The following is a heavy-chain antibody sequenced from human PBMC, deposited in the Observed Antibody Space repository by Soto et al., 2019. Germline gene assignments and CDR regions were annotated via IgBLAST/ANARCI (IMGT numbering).Heavy chain of an antibody. Sequence: SETLSLTCTVSGGSISSYYWSWIRQPPGKGLEWIGYIYYSGSTNYNPSLKSRVTISVDTSKNQFSLKLSSVTAADTAVYYCARAGEYSSSSDLYYYYYGMDVCGQGTTVIVSS. V-gene: IGHV4-59*01. D-gene: IGHD6-13*01. J-gene: IGHJ6*02. CDR2: IYYSGST. CDR3: ARAGEYSSSSDLYYYYYGMDV. CDR1: GGSISSYY.